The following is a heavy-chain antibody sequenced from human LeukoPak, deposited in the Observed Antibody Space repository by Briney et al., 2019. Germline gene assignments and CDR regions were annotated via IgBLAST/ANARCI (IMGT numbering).Heavy chain of an antibody. CDR3: ARGAPSYDFWSGYGPDYYYGMDV. CDR1: GGSISSYY. Sequence: PSETLSLTCTVSGGSISSYYWSWIRQPPGKGLEWIGYIYYSGSTNYNPSLKSRVTISVDTSENQFSLKLSSVTAADTAVYYCARGAPSYDFWSGYGPDYYYGMDVWGQGTTATVSS. J-gene: IGHJ6*02. CDR2: IYYSGST. D-gene: IGHD3-3*01. V-gene: IGHV4-59*01.